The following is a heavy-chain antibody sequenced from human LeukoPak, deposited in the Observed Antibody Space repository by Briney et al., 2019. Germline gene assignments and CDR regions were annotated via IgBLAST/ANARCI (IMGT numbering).Heavy chain of an antibody. V-gene: IGHV3-23*01. CDR2: ISGSGGNT. D-gene: IGHD2-2*01. CDR1: GFTFSTYV. CDR3: AKEAPHCSSTSCYVEF. Sequence: GGSLRLSCAASGFTFSTYVMSWVRQAPGKGLEWVSGISGSGGNTYYADSVKGRFTISRDNAKNKLYLQMNSLRAEDTAAYYCAKEAPHCSSTSCYVEFWGQGTLVTVSS. J-gene: IGHJ4*02.